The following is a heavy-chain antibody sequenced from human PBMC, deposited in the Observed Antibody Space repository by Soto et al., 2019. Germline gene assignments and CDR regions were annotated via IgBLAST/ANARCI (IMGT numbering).Heavy chain of an antibody. CDR1: GYAFTSYA. CDR3: ERGEGAGLDY. CDR2: INAGNDNT. J-gene: IGHJ4*02. Sequence: PVKVSCKASGYAFTSYAIHCVRQAPGQRLEWMGWINAGNDNTNCSQKFQDRVTITRDTSASTAYMELNSLRSDDTAVSVCERGEGAGLDYWGQGTLVTVSS. V-gene: IGHV1-3*01.